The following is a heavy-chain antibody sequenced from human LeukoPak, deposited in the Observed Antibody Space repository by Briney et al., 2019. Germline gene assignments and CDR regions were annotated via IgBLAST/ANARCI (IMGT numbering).Heavy chain of an antibody. CDR1: GFTFSSYS. CDR3: ARDLVDTAINDDY. D-gene: IGHD5-18*01. Sequence: PGGSLRLSCAASGFTFSSYSMNWVRQAPGKGLEWVSSISSSSSYIYYADSVKGRFTISRDNAKNSLYLQMNSLRAEDTAVYYCARDLVDTAINDDYWGQGTLVTVSS. V-gene: IGHV3-21*01. CDR2: ISSSSSYI. J-gene: IGHJ4*02.